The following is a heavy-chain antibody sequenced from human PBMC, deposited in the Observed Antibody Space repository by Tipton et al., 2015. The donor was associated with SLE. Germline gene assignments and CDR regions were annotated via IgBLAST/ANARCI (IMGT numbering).Heavy chain of an antibody. J-gene: IGHJ4*01. D-gene: IGHD3-22*01. CDR2: INHSGST. Sequence: TLSLTCAVYGGAFSGYYLSWIRQTLGKGLVWIWEINHSGSTNYNPSLKSRVNIAADPSKIQFSLKLSSVTAADTAVYYCARRGYYDSGGYYCEDEYYFDYRGHRTLATV. V-gene: IGHV4-34*01. CDR3: ARRGYYDSGGYYCEDEYYFDY. CDR1: GGAFSGYY.